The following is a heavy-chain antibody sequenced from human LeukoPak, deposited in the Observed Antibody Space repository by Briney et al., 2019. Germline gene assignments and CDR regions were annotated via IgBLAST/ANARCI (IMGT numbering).Heavy chain of an antibody. D-gene: IGHD3-3*01. CDR1: GGTFSSYA. V-gene: IGHV1-69*13. CDR2: IIPIFGTA. CDR3: ARGWASTYYDFWSGHTPLYNWFDP. J-gene: IGHJ5*02. Sequence: SVTVSCKASGGTFSSYAISWVRQAPGQGLEWMGGIIPIFGTANYAQKFQGRVTITADESTSTAYMELSSLRSEDTAVYYCARGWASTYYDFWSGHTPLYNWFDPWGQGTLVTVSS.